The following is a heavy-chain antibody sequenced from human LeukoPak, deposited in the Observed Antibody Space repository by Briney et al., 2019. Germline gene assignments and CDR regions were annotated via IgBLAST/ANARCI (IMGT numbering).Heavy chain of an antibody. CDR3: ARLTYSSSWVDY. V-gene: IGHV4-59*08. CDR1: GGSISSYY. CDR2: IYYSGST. D-gene: IGHD6-13*01. Sequence: SETLSLTCTVSGGSISSYYWSWIRQPPGKGLEWIGYIYYSGSTNYNPSLKSGVTISVDTSKNQFSLKLSSVTAADTAVYYCARLTYSSSWVDYWGQGTLVTVSS. J-gene: IGHJ4*02.